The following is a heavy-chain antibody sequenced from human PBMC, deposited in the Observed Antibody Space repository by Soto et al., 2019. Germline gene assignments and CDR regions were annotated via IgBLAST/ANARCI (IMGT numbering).Heavy chain of an antibody. Sequence: ASVKVSCKASGYTFTSYDIYWVRQATGQGLEWMGWMNPNTGNSGYAQKFQGRVTVTSDTSINTVYMELSSLRSEDTAVYYCASPAETKGCNGFSAAKYHFDFFEQGPLVTASS. CDR1: GYTFTSYD. D-gene: IGHD1-26*01. CDR3: ASPAETKGCNGFSAAKYHFDF. CDR2: MNPNTGNS. J-gene: IGHJ4*02. V-gene: IGHV1-8*01.